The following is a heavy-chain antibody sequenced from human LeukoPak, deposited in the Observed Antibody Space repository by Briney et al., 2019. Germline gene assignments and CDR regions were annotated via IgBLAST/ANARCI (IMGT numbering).Heavy chain of an antibody. CDR3: ARRIGMVRGGNGMDV. J-gene: IGHJ6*02. D-gene: IGHD3-10*01. Sequence: SETLSLTCTVSGGSISSYYWSWIRQPPGKGLEWIGYIYYSGSTNYNPSLKGRVTISVDTSKNQFSLKLSSVTAADTAVYYCARRIGMVRGGNGMDVWGQGTTVTVSS. CDR2: IYYSGST. CDR1: GGSISSYY. V-gene: IGHV4-59*08.